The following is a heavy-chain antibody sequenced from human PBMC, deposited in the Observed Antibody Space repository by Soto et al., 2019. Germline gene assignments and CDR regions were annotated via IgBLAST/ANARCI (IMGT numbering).Heavy chain of an antibody. V-gene: IGHV4-61*01. Sequence: KTSETLSLTCTVSGGSVSSGSYYWSWIRQPPGKGLEWIGYIYYSGSTNYNPSLKSRVTISVDTSKNQFSLKLSSVTAADTAVYYCSYGGNYGTSLWGQGTLVTVSS. D-gene: IGHD4-17*01. CDR1: GGSVSSGSYY. CDR2: IYYSGST. CDR3: SYGGNYGTSL. J-gene: IGHJ4*02.